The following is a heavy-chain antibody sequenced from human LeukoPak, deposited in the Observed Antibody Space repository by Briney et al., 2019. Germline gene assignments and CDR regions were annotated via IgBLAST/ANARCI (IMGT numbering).Heavy chain of an antibody. V-gene: IGHV3-9*01. CDR1: GFTFDDYA. CDR2: ISWNSGSI. Sequence: GRSLRLSCAASGFTFDDYAMHWVRQAPGKGLEWVSGISWNSGSIGYADSVKGRFTISRDNAKNSLYLQMNSLRAEDTALYYCAKEYGSGSRHFYYYYYGMDVWGQGTTVTVSS. J-gene: IGHJ6*02. CDR3: AKEYGSGSRHFYYYYYGMDV. D-gene: IGHD3-10*01.